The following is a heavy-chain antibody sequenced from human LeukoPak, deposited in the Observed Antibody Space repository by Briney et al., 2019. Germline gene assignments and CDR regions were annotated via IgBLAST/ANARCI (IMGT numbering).Heavy chain of an antibody. Sequence: GGSLRLSCAASGFTFSDYYMSWIRQAPGKGLEWVANIKYDGNEEYYVDSVKGRFTISRDNAKNSLYLQLNSLRVEDTAVYYCKSGGAAPGSFDYWGQGTLVTVSP. CDR2: IKYDGNEE. J-gene: IGHJ4*02. D-gene: IGHD1-1*01. V-gene: IGHV3-7*01. CDR3: KSGGAAPGSFDY. CDR1: GFTFSDYY.